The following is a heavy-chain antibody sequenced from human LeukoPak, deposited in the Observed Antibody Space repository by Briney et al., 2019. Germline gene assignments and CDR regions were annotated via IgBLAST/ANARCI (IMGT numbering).Heavy chain of an antibody. CDR2: IWYDGSNK. CDR3: ARDLSSSTMVLLFYMDV. Sequence: GGSLRLSCAASGFTFSSYGMHWVRQAPGKGLEWVAVIWYDGSNKYYADSVKGRFTISRDNSKNTLYLQMNSLRAEDTAVYYCARDLSSSTMVLLFYMDVWGKGTTVTVSS. V-gene: IGHV3-33*01. CDR1: GFTFSSYG. D-gene: IGHD3-10*01. J-gene: IGHJ6*03.